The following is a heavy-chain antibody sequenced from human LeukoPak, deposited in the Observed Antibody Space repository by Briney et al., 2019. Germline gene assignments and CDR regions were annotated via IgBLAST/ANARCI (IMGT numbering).Heavy chain of an antibody. Sequence: PSETLSLTCTVSGGSVSSYYWSWIRQPPGKGLEWIGYIYYSGSTNYKPPLKSRVTISVDTPKNQFSLKLSSVTAADTAVYYCASTAIGWFGELLSYFQHWGQGTLVTVSS. V-gene: IGHV4-59*02. CDR3: ASTAIGWFGELLSYFQH. CDR2: IYYSGST. J-gene: IGHJ1*01. D-gene: IGHD3-10*01. CDR1: GGSVSSYY.